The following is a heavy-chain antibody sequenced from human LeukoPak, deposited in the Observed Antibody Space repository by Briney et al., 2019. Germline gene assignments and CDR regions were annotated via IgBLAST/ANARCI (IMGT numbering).Heavy chain of an antibody. V-gene: IGHV3-9*01. CDR2: ISWNSGSI. Sequence: GRSLRLSCAASGFTFDDYAMHWVRQAPGKGLEWASGISWNSGSIGYADSVKVRFTISRENAKNSLYLQMNSLRAEDTALYYCAKDKDKGYGMDVWGQGTTVTVSS. CDR1: GFTFDDYA. J-gene: IGHJ6*02. CDR3: AKDKDKGYGMDV.